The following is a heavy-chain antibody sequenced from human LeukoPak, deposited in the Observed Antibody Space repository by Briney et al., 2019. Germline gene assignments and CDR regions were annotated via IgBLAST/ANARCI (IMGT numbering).Heavy chain of an antibody. CDR2: INHSGST. D-gene: IGHD3-9*01. CDR3: ARGAALTGYYSGYYFDY. J-gene: IGHJ4*02. CDR1: GGSFSGYY. Sequence: SETLSLTCAVYGGSFSGYYWSWIRQPPGKGLEWIGEINHSGSTNYNPSLRSRVTISVDTSKNQFSLKLSSVTAADTAVYYCARGAALTGYYSGYYFDYWGQGTLVTVSS. V-gene: IGHV4-34*01.